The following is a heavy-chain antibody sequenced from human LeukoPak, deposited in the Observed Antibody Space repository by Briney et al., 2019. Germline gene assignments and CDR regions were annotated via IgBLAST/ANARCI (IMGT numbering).Heavy chain of an antibody. J-gene: IGHJ4*02. V-gene: IGHV3-21*01. D-gene: IGHD3-22*01. CDR2: ISTRSSYI. CDR1: GFTFSSYS. CDR3: ARGGYDSSGYYYGVDY. Sequence: PGGSLRLSCAASGFTFSSYSMNWVRQAPGKGLEWVSSISTRSSYIYYADSVKGRFTISRDNARNSLSLQMNSLRAEDTAAYYCARGGYDSSGYYYGVDYWGQGTLVTVSS.